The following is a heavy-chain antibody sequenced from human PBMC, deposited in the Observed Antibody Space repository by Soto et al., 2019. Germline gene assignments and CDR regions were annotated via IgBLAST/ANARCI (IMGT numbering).Heavy chain of an antibody. Sequence: EVQLVESGGGLVQPGGSLRLSCVVSGFTFGRHWMSWVRQAPGKGLEWVANIKEDGSEKNTVDSLKGRFTISRDNARNSVYLQMSRLRAEDTAVYYCARVENSFGGMDVWGQGITVIVS. CDR1: GFTFGRHW. J-gene: IGHJ6*02. CDR3: ARVENSFGGMDV. D-gene: IGHD3-16*01. V-gene: IGHV3-7*05. CDR2: IKEDGSEK.